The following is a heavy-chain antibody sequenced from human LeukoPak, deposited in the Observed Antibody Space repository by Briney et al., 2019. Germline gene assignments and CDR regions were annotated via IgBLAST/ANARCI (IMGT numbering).Heavy chain of an antibody. CDR3: ANYYGSGSYYFDY. J-gene: IGHJ4*02. D-gene: IGHD3-10*01. CDR2: ISSSGSTI. V-gene: IGHV3-48*04. CDR1: GFNFRNYG. Sequence: GGSLRLSCLTSGFNFRNYGMHWVRQAPGKGPEWVSYISSSGSTIYYADSVKGRFTISRDNAKNSLYLQMNSLRAEDTAVYYCANYYGSGSYYFDYWGQGTLVTVSS.